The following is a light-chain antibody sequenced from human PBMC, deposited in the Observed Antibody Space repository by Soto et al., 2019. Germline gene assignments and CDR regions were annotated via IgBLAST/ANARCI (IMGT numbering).Light chain of an antibody. Sequence: QSVLTQPASVFGSPGQSITISCTVTSSDVGGYNYVSWYQQHPGKAPKLMIYEVSNRPSGVSNRFSGSKSGNTASLTISGLQAEDEADYYCSSYTSSSTYVFGTGTKVTVL. CDR2: EVS. V-gene: IGLV2-14*01. J-gene: IGLJ1*01. CDR3: SSYTSSSTYV. CDR1: SSDVGGYNY.